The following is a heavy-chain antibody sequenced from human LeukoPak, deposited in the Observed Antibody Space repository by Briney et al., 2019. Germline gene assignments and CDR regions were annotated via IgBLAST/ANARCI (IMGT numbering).Heavy chain of an antibody. V-gene: IGHV1-2*04. CDR1: GYTFTGYY. D-gene: IGHD2-2*01. CDR2: INPNSGGT. Sequence: GASVKVSCKASGYTFTGYYMHWVRQAPGQGLEWMGWINPNSGGTNYAQKFQGWVTMTRDTSISTAYKELSRLRSDDTAVYYCARVGYCSSTSCYDWFDPWGQGTLVTVSS. CDR3: ARVGYCSSTSCYDWFDP. J-gene: IGHJ5*02.